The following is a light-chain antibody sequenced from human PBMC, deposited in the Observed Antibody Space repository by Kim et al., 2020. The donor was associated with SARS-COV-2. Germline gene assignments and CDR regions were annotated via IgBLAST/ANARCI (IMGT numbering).Light chain of an antibody. CDR2: DTN. CDR1: TGAVTSGHY. CDR3: LLSYSGARV. V-gene: IGLV7-46*01. Sequence: PGGTVTLTCGSSTGAVTSGHYPCWLQQKPGQAPRTLIYDTNHKLSWTPARFSGSLLGGKAALTLSGAQPEDEAEYYCLLSYSGARVFGGGTQLTVL. J-gene: IGLJ2*01.